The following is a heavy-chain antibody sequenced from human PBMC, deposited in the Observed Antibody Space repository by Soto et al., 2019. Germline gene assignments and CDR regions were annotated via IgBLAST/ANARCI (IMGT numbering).Heavy chain of an antibody. CDR3: AKDSWYFDL. J-gene: IGHJ4*02. Sequence: GGSLRLSCEASGFIFTNFWMHWVRQVPGKGLVWVSRIDTSGSSTSYADSVKGRFTISRDNAKNTVSLQMDSLRAEDTGVYYCAKDSWYFDLWSQGSLVTVSS. CDR2: IDTSGSST. V-gene: IGHV3-74*01. CDR1: GFIFTNFW. D-gene: IGHD6-13*01.